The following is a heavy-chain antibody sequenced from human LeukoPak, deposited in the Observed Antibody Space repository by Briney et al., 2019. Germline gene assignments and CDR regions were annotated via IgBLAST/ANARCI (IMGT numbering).Heavy chain of an antibody. CDR3: AKSFRNPQNYYYYYDV. J-gene: IGHJ6*03. CDR2: VWSDSSNK. V-gene: IGHV3-33*06. Sequence: GGSLRLSCVGSGFTFGFYGMHWVRQAPGKGLEGVANVWSDSSNKYYAASVKGRFTISRENSKNTVYLQMNSLSVEDTAVYYCAKSFRNPQNYYYYYDVWGKGTAVTVAS. CDR1: GFTFGFYG.